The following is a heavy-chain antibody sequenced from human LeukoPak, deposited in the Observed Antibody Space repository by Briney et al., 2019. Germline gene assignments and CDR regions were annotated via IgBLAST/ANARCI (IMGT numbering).Heavy chain of an antibody. D-gene: IGHD6-13*01. J-gene: IGHJ4*02. CDR1: GFTFSSYS. CDR3: ARGKFSSSWYLDY. V-gene: IGHV3-48*01. Sequence: GGSLRLSCAASGFTFSSYSMNWVRQAPGKGLEWVSYISSGSTTIYSADSVKGRSTISRDNAKNSLYLQMNSLRAEDTAVYFCARGKFSSSWYLDYWGQGTLVTVSS. CDR2: ISSGSTTI.